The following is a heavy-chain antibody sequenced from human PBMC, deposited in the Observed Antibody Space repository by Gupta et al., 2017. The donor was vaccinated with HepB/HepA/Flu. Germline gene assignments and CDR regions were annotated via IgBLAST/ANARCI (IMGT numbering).Heavy chain of an antibody. CDR1: GFTFSNYA. V-gene: IGHV3-30-3*01. D-gene: IGHD4-11*01. J-gene: IGHJ6*02. CDR3: ARDNRNSNDGPGYYFYGVDV. Sequence: QVQLVESGGGVVQPGRSLRLSCAASGFTFSNYAMHWVRQAPGKGLEWVAVISYDGSNRYYSDSVKGRFTIARDNSKNTLYLQGNSLRAEDTAVYYCARDNRNSNDGPGYYFYGVDVWGQGTTVTVSS. CDR2: ISYDGSNR.